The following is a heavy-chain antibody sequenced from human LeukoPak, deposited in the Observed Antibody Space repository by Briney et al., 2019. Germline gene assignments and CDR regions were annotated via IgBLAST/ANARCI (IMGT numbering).Heavy chain of an antibody. CDR2: INHSGST. D-gene: IGHD5-18*01. CDR3: ASTLDGYSYGYSY. Sequence: PSETLSLTCAVYGGSFSGYYWSWIRQPPGKGLEWIGEINHSGSTNYNPSLKSRVTISVDTSKNQFSLKLSSVTAADTAVYYCASTLDGYSYGYSYWGQGTLVTVSS. V-gene: IGHV4-34*01. J-gene: IGHJ4*02. CDR1: GGSFSGYY.